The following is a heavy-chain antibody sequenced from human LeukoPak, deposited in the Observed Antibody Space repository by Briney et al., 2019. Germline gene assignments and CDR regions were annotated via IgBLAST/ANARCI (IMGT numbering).Heavy chain of an antibody. CDR3: ASFASGWDHFDY. Sequence: ASVKVSCKASGGTFSSYAISWVRQAPGQGLEWMGGIIPIFGTANYAQKFQGRVTITADESTSTAYMELSSLRSEDTAVYYCASFASGWDHFDYWGQGTLVTVSS. CDR2: IIPIFGTA. V-gene: IGHV1-69*01. D-gene: IGHD6-19*01. J-gene: IGHJ4*02. CDR1: GGTFSSYA.